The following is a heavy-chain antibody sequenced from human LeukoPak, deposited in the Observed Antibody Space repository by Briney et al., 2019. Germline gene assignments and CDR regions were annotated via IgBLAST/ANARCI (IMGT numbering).Heavy chain of an antibody. J-gene: IGHJ4*02. Sequence: SETLSLTCTVSGGSISSYYWSWIRQPPGKGLEWIGYIYYSGSTNYNPSLKSRVTISVDTSKNQFSLKLSSVTAADTAVYYCAATQGGYSVYWGQGTLVTVSS. CDR2: IYYSGST. CDR3: AATQGGYSVY. D-gene: IGHD5-18*01. CDR1: GGSISSYY. V-gene: IGHV4-59*01.